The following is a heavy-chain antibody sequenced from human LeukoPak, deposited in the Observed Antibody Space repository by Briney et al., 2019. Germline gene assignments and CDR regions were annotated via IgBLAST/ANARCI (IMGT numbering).Heavy chain of an antibody. V-gene: IGHV4-30-4*01. D-gene: IGHD4-17*01. CDR2: IYYSGST. J-gene: IGHJ4*02. CDR1: GGSISSGDYY. Sequence: PSQTLSLTCTVSGGSISSGDYYWSWIRQPPGKGLEWIGYIYYSGSTYYNPSLKSRVTISVDTSKNQFSLKLSSVTAADTAVYFCAGYHVYGVTTPPLGYWGQGTLVTVSS. CDR3: AGYHVYGVTTPPLGY.